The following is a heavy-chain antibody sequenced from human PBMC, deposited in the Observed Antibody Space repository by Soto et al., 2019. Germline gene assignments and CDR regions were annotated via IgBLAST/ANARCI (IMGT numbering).Heavy chain of an antibody. CDR2: INPNSGGT. CDR3: AREYVVITHNWFDP. J-gene: IGHJ5*02. Sequence: GASVKVSCKASGYTFTGYYMRWVRQAPGQGLEWMGWINPNSGGTNYAQEFQGRVTMTRDTSISTAYMELSRLRSDDTAVYYCAREYVVITHNWFDPWGQGTLVTVSS. CDR1: GYTFTGYY. D-gene: IGHD3-22*01. V-gene: IGHV1-2*02.